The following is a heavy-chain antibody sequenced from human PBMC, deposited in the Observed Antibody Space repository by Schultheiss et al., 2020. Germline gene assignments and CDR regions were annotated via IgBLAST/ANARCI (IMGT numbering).Heavy chain of an antibody. CDR3: ARDHTMMDAFDI. V-gene: IGHV3-30*03. CDR1: GFTFSSYG. Sequence: GGSLRLSCAASGFTFSSYGMHWVRQAPGKGLEWVAVISYDGSNKYYADSVKGRFTISRDNSKNTLYLQMNSLRAEDTAVYYCARDHTMMDAFDIWGQGTMVTVSS. J-gene: IGHJ3*02. D-gene: IGHD3-22*01. CDR2: ISYDGSNK.